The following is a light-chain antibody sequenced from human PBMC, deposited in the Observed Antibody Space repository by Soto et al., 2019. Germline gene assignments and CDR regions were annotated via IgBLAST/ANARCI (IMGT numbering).Light chain of an antibody. CDR2: DAS. V-gene: IGKV3-11*01. Sequence: EIVLTQSPATLSLSPGERATLSCRSSQSVSSYLAWYQQKPGQAPRLLIYDASNRATGIPARFSGSGSGTDFPLTISSLEPEDYAVYYCQQRGNWPFLTFGGGTKVEIK. CDR3: QQRGNWPFLT. CDR1: QSVSSY. J-gene: IGKJ4*01.